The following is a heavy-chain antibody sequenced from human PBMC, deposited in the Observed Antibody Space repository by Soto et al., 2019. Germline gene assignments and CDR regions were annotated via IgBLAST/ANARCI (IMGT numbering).Heavy chain of an antibody. J-gene: IGHJ4*02. D-gene: IGHD1-26*01. Sequence: GGSLRLSCAASGFTFSSYSMNWVRQAPGKGLEWVSSISSSSSYIYYADSVKGRFTISRDNAKNSLYLQMNSLRAEDTAVYYCARVWVGDTRAQFDYWGQGTLVTVSS. CDR1: GFTFSSYS. CDR2: ISSSSSYI. CDR3: ARVWVGDTRAQFDY. V-gene: IGHV3-21*01.